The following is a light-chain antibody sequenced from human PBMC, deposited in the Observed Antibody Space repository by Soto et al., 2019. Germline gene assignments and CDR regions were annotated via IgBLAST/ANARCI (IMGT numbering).Light chain of an antibody. Sequence: EIVLTQSPGTLSLSPGERATLSCRASRSVGNNYLAWYQQRPGQAPNLLIYDASSRATGIPDRISGSGSGTDFTLTITRLEPEDSAMYYCQQYAYSPLNFSGGTKVEIK. J-gene: IGKJ4*01. CDR2: DAS. CDR1: RSVGNNY. CDR3: QQYAYSPLN. V-gene: IGKV3-20*01.